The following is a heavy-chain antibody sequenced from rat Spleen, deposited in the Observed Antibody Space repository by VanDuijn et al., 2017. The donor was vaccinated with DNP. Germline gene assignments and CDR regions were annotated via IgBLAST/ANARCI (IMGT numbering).Heavy chain of an antibody. J-gene: IGHJ3*01. D-gene: IGHD1-2*01. Sequence: EVQLVESGGDLVQPGRSLKLSCAASGFTFSDYYMAWVRQAPEKGLGWVASISYVGSNTYYGDSVKGRFTISRDNAKSTLYLQMNSLRSEDTATYYGARHAYDSSQGWFAYWGQGTLVTVSS. CDR3: ARHAYDSSQGWFAY. CDR1: GFTFSDYY. V-gene: IGHV5-22*01. CDR2: ISYVGSNT.